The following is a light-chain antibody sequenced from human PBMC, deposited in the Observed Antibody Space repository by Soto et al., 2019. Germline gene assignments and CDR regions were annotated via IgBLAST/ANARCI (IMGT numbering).Light chain of an antibody. CDR1: SSDVGSYNL. CDR3: CSYAGGSSGV. J-gene: IGLJ1*01. Sequence: QSMLTQPASVSGSPGQSITISCTGTSSDVGSYNLVSWYQQHPGKAPKLMIYEGSKRPSGVSNRFSGSKSGNTASLTISGLQAEDEADYYCCSYAGGSSGVFGTGTKVTVL. V-gene: IGLV2-23*01. CDR2: EGS.